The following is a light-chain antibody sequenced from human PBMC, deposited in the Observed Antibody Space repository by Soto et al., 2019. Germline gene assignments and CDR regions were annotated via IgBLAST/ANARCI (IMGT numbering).Light chain of an antibody. CDR2: GAS. J-gene: IGKJ4*01. CDR3: HQYNDWPLT. Sequence: EKVMTQSPAALSVSPGERATLSCRASQSVNSNLAWYQQKPGQAPRLLLYGASIRATGIPARFSGSASGTEFTLTISSLQSEDSAVYYCHQYNDWPLTFGGGTKVEIK. CDR1: QSVNSN. V-gene: IGKV3-15*01.